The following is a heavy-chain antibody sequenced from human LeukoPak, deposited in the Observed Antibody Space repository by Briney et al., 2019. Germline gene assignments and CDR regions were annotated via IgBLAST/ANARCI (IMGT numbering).Heavy chain of an antibody. CDR2: ISDVGTNT. CDR1: GFTFSSFA. Sequence: GGSLRLSCAATGFTFSSFAMHWVRQAPGKGLEWVAVISDVGTNTYYADSVKGRFTISRDNSKNTLYLQMNSLRAEDTAVYYCATHLWDYWGQGTLVTVSS. J-gene: IGHJ4*02. D-gene: IGHD2-21*01. CDR3: ATHLWDY. V-gene: IGHV3-30*14.